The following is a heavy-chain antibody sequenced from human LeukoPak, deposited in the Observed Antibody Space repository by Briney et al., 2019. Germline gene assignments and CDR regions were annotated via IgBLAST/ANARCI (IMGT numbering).Heavy chain of an antibody. CDR3: ARHNRGVYDFVNV. CDR1: GFTVSFNY. J-gene: IGHJ4*02. V-gene: IGHV3-53*01. Sequence: GGSLRHSRAASGFTVSFNYMNCVRQAPGEGLEWVSLIDTGGTTYYADSVEGRFTNSRDSSNNTLFLQMNNLRADDTAVYYCARHNRGVYDFVNVWGQGTLVTVAS. D-gene: IGHD5/OR15-5a*01. CDR2: IDTGGTT.